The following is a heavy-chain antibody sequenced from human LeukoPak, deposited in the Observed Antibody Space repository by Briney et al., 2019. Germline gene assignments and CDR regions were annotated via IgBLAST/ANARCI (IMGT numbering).Heavy chain of an antibody. Sequence: GGSLRLSCAASGFTFSSYWMSWVRQAPGKGLEWVANIKQAGSETYYVDSVKGRFTISRDNAKNSLYLQMNSLRAEDTAVYYCMTNDILTGYYLFDYWGQGTLVTVSS. CDR2: IKQAGSET. CDR1: GFTFSSYW. D-gene: IGHD3-9*01. CDR3: MTNDILTGYYLFDY. J-gene: IGHJ4*02. V-gene: IGHV3-7*01.